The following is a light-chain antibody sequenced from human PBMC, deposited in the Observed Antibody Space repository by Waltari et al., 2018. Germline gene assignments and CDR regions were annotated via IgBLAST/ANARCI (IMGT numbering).Light chain of an antibody. CDR1: QTVSTIA. V-gene: IGKV3-20*01. J-gene: IGKJ4*01. Sequence: EIVLTQSPGTLSLSPGDRVTLSCRASQTVSTIALSWYQQKPGQAPRVLIYSTYSRATGIPDRFSGSGSGTDFTLTINRLAPEDFAMYYCQQYDGIVVTFGGGTKVEI. CDR2: STY. CDR3: QQYDGIVVT.